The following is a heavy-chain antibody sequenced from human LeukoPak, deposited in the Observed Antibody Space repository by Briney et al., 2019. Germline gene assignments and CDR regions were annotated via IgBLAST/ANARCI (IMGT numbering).Heavy chain of an antibody. CDR3: ARLPLSTKGFDS. CDR2: IYHSGST. Sequence: PSGTLSLTCAVSGGSISSSNWWSWVRQPPGKGLEWIGEIYHSGSTNYNPSLKSRVTISVDTSKNQFSLKLSSVTAADTGVYYCARLPLSTKGFDSWGQGTLVTVSS. J-gene: IGHJ5*01. D-gene: IGHD2/OR15-2a*01. CDR1: GGSISSSNW. V-gene: IGHV4-4*02.